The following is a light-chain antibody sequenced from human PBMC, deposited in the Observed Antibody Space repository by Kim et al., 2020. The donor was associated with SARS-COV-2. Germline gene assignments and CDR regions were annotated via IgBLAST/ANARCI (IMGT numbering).Light chain of an antibody. CDR1: QGISNW. Sequence: DIQMTQSPSTLAASVGARVTITCRASQGISNWLAWYQQKPGKAPNLLIYKASSLQSGVPSRFSGSGSGTEFTLTISSLQPEDFATYYCQRYSSYSTFGHGTKVDIK. CDR2: KAS. V-gene: IGKV1-5*03. CDR3: QRYSSYST. J-gene: IGKJ1*01.